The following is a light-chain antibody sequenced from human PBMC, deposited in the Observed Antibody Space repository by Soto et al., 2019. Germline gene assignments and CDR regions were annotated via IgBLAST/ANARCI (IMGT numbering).Light chain of an antibody. V-gene: IGLV2-8*01. CDR1: SSDVGAYNY. CDR2: EVT. Sequence: QSALTQPPSASGSPGQSVTISCTGTSSDVGAYNYVSWYQQHAGKAPKLVIYEVTKRPSGVPDRFSGSKSANTASLTVSGLKAEDEADYYCGEFASRTNWVFGGGTKVTVL. J-gene: IGLJ3*02. CDR3: GEFASRTNWV.